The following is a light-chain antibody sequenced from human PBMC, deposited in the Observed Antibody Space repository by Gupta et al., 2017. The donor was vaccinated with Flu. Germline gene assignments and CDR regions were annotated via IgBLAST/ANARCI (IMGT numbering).Light chain of an antibody. Sequence: NFMLTQPHSVSASPGKTVSISCTRSSGSIVTNYVQWYQHRPGSSPATVIYEDNERPSGVPPRFSGSIDGSSNSASLTISGLKTEDEADYYCQSYDHRNLLWVFGGGTRLTVL. CDR3: QSYDHRNLLWV. J-gene: IGLJ3*02. CDR2: EDN. CDR1: SGSIVTNY. V-gene: IGLV6-57*01.